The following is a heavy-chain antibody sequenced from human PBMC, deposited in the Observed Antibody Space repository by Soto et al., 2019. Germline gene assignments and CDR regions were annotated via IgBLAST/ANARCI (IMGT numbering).Heavy chain of an antibody. CDR2: ISHSGST. D-gene: IGHD1-7*01. Sequence: SETLSLTCAVYGGSFSGYYWSWIRQPPGKGLEWIGEISHSGSTNYNPSLKSRVTISVDTSKNQFSLKLSSVTAADTAVYYCARERGNWNYPIPFDYWGQGTLVTVSS. V-gene: IGHV4-34*01. J-gene: IGHJ4*02. CDR1: GGSFSGYY. CDR3: ARERGNWNYPIPFDY.